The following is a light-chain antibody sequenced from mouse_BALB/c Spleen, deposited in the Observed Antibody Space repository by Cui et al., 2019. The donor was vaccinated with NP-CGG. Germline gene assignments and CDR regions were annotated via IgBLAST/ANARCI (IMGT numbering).Light chain of an antibody. CDR3: ALWYSNHWV. J-gene: IGLJ1*01. CDR1: TGAVTTSNY. Sequence: QAVVTQEAALTTSHGETVTLTCRSSTGAVTTSNYANWVQEKPDHLFTGLIGGTNNRAPGVPVRFSGSRIGDKAVLTITGSQTEDEAIYFCALWYSNHWVFGGGTKLTVL. CDR2: GTN. V-gene: IGLV1*01.